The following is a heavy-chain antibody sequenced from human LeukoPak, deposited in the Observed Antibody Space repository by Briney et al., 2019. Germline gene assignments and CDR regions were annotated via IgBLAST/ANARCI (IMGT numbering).Heavy chain of an antibody. Sequence: SETLSLTCTVSGGSISSGTYYWNWIRQPAGKGLEWIGRIYTSGSTNYNPSLKSRVTISVDTSKNHFSLKLSSVTAADTAVYYCARSRIDYGDSYFDYWGQGTLVTVSS. CDR3: ARSRIDYGDSYFDY. CDR2: IYTSGST. V-gene: IGHV4-61*02. D-gene: IGHD4-17*01. CDR1: GGSISSGTYY. J-gene: IGHJ4*02.